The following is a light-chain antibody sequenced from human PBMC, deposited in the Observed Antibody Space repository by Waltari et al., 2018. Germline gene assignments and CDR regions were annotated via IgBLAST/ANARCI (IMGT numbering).Light chain of an antibody. CDR2: GAS. J-gene: IGKJ1*01. Sequence: EIVMTQSPATRSVSPGERATLSCRASQSVSSNLAWYQQKPGQAPRLLIYGASTRATGIPARFSGSGSGTEFTLTINSLQSEDFAVYYCQQYNNWPPTGTFGQGTKVEIK. V-gene: IGKV3-15*01. CDR1: QSVSSN. CDR3: QQYNNWPPTGT.